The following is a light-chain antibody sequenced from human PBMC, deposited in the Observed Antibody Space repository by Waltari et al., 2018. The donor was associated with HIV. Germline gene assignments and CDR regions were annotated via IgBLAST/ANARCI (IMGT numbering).Light chain of an antibody. Sequence: EIVLTQSPGPLSLSLGARATLSCRASQSVSSSYLAWYQQKPGQAPKLLIYGASSRATGIPDRFSGSGSGTDFTLTISRLEPEDFAVYYCQQYGSSPREFGQGTKVEIK. CDR2: GAS. CDR1: QSVSSSY. V-gene: IGKV3-20*01. CDR3: QQYGSSPRE. J-gene: IGKJ1*01.